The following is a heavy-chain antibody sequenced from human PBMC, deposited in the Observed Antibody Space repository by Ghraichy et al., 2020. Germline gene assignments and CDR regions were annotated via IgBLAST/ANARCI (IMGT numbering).Heavy chain of an antibody. CDR3: AHTHYGSGTYYKNVGLRVFDY. D-gene: IGHD3-10*01. J-gene: IGHJ4*02. CDR2: IYWNDDK. V-gene: IGHV2-5*01. CDR1: GFSLSTSAVG. Sequence: SGPTLVKPTETLTLTCTFSGFSLSTSAVGVGWIRQPPGKALEWLVLIYWNDDKRYSPSLKSRLTITKDTSKNQVVLTMTNMDPVDTATYYCAHTHYGSGTYYKNVGLRVFDYWGQGTLVTVSS.